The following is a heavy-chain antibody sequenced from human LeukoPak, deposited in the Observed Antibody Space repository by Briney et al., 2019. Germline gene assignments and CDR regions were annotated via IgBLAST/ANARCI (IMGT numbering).Heavy chain of an antibody. CDR1: GFTFSSYA. CDR3: AKDYYDYVWGSLRPIFDY. Sequence: GGSLRLSCAASGFTFSSYAMSWVRQAPGKGLEWVSAISGSGGSTYYADSVKGRFTISRDNSKNTLYLQMNSLRAEDTAVYYCAKDYYDYVWGSLRPIFDYWGQGTLVTASS. CDR2: ISGSGGST. V-gene: IGHV3-23*01. J-gene: IGHJ4*02. D-gene: IGHD3-16*01.